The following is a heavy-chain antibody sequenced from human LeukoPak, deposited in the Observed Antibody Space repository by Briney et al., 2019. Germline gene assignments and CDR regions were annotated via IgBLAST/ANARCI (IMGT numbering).Heavy chain of an antibody. D-gene: IGHD6-13*01. J-gene: IGHJ5*02. CDR1: GFTFSSYA. CDR2: ISYDGSNK. Sequence: QPGGSLRLSCAASGFTFSSYAMHWVRQAPGKGLEWVAVISYDGSNKYYADSVKGRFTISRENSKNTLYLQMNSLRAEDTAVYYCARDSYSSSWYGWFDPWGQGTLVTVSS. CDR3: ARDSYSSSWYGWFDP. V-gene: IGHV3-30*04.